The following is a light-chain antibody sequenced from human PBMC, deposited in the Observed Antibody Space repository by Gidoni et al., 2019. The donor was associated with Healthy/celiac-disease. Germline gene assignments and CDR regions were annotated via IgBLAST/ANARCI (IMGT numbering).Light chain of an antibody. V-gene: IGKV4-1*01. CDR3: QQYYSTRPT. Sequence: IVMTQSPDSLAVSLGERATINCKSSQSVLYSSNNKNYLAWYQQKPGQPPKLLIYWASTRESGVPDRFSGSGSGTDFTLTISSLQAEDVAVYYCQQYYSTRPTFXXXTKVEIK. CDR1: QSVLYSSNNKNY. CDR2: WAS. J-gene: IGKJ1*01.